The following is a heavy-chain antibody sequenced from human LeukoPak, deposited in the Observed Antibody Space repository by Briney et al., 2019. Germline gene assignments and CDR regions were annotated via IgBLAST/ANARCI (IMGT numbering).Heavy chain of an antibody. CDR1: GGSISSGSYY. D-gene: IGHD3-3*01. V-gene: IGHV4-61*02. Sequence: SETLSLTCTVSGGSISSGSYYWSWIRQPAGKGLEWIGRIYTSGSTNYNPSLKSRVTISVDTSKNQFSLKLSSVTAADTAVYYCARGLKTYYDFWSGTPGAFDIWGQGTMVTVSS. CDR2: IYTSGST. CDR3: ARGLKTYYDFWSGTPGAFDI. J-gene: IGHJ3*02.